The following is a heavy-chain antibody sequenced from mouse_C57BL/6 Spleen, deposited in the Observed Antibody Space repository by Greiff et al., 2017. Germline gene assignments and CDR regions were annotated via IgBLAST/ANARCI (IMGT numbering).Heavy chain of an antibody. V-gene: IGHV1-81*01. Sequence: VQLQQSGAELARPGASVKLSCKASGYTFTSYGISWVKQRTGPGLEWIGEIYPRSGNTYYNEKFKGKATLTADKSSSTAYMELRSLTSEDSAVYFCARYYYGSSWYFDVWGTGTTVTVSS. J-gene: IGHJ1*03. CDR1: GYTFTSYG. CDR2: IYPRSGNT. CDR3: ARYYYGSSWYFDV. D-gene: IGHD1-1*01.